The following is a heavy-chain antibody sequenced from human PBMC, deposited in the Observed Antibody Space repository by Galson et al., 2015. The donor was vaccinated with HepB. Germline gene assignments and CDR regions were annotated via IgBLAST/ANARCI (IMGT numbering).Heavy chain of an antibody. V-gene: IGHV1-2*02. Sequence: SVKVSCKASGYTFTGYYMHWVRQAPGQGLEWMGWINPNSGGTNYAQKFQGRVTMTRDTSISTAYMELSRLRSDDTAVYYCAGTPNYGGPRFDYWGQGTLVTVSS. CDR1: GYTFTGYY. CDR3: AGTPNYGGPRFDY. J-gene: IGHJ4*02. D-gene: IGHD4-23*01. CDR2: INPNSGGT.